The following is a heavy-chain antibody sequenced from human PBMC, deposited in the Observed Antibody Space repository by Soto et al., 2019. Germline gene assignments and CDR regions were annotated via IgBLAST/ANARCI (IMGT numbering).Heavy chain of an antibody. D-gene: IGHD3-10*01. CDR3: AREIDGSGSYNYYYYYMDV. V-gene: IGHV3-66*01. CDR1: GFTVSSNY. CDR2: IYSGGST. Sequence: PGGSLRLSCAASGFTVSSNYMSWVRQAPGKGLEWVSVIYSGGSTYYADSVKGRFTISRDNSKNTLYLQMNSLRAEDTAVYYCAREIDGSGSYNYYYYYMDVWGKGTTVTV. J-gene: IGHJ6*03.